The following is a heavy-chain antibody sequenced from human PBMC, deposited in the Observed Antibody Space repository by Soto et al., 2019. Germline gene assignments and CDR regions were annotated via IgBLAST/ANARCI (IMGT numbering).Heavy chain of an antibody. CDR2: FDPEDGET. CDR1: GYTLTELS. V-gene: IGHV1-24*01. CDR3: ATSFDYGDHSERGGAFDI. D-gene: IGHD4-17*01. J-gene: IGHJ3*02. Sequence: QVQLVQSGAEVKKPGASVKVSCKVSGYTLTELSMHWVRQAPGKGLEWMGGFDPEDGETIYAQKFQGRVTMTEDTSTDTAYMELSSLRSEDTAVYYCATSFDYGDHSERGGAFDIWGQGTMVTVSS.